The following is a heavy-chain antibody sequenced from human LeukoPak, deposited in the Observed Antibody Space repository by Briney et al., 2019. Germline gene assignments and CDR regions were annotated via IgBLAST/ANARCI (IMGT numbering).Heavy chain of an antibody. V-gene: IGHV3-48*02. J-gene: IGHJ6*02. D-gene: IGHD4-11*01. CDR2: ISSSRSTI. Sequence: GGSLRLSCAGSGFTFNTYSMNWVRQAPGKGLEWASYISSSRSTIYYADSVKGRFTVSRDNSKNSLFLQMNTLRDEDTAVYYCVRDSQDYSNHYYYYYGMDVWGQGTTVTVSS. CDR3: VRDSQDYSNHYYYYYGMDV. CDR1: GFTFNTYS.